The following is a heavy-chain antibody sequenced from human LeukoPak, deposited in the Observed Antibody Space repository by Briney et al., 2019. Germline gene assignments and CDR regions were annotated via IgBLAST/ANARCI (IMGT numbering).Heavy chain of an antibody. CDR2: INWNGGST. J-gene: IGHJ6*03. Sequence: PGGSLRLSCVASGFTFDDYGMSWVRQAPGKGLEWVSRINWNGGSTGYADSVKGRFTISRDNAKNSLYLQMNSLRAEDTAVYYCARARPSYYMDVWGKGTTVTVSS. V-gene: IGHV3-20*04. CDR1: GFTFDDYG. CDR3: ARARPSYYMDV.